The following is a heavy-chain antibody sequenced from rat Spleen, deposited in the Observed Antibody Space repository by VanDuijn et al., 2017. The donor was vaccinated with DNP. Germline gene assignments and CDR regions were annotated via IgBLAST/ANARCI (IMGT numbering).Heavy chain of an antibody. CDR1: GFTFSDYG. D-gene: IGHD3-8*01. Sequence: EVQLVESGGGPVQPGRSLKLSCAASGFTFSDYGMAWVRQAPTKGLEWVASISTGGGNTYYRDSVKGRFTISRDNAKNTLYLQMDSLRSEDTATYYCTSNPHIRTAAPFDYWGQGVMVTVSS. CDR2: ISTGGGNT. CDR3: TSNPHIRTAAPFDY. J-gene: IGHJ2*01. V-gene: IGHV5S13*01.